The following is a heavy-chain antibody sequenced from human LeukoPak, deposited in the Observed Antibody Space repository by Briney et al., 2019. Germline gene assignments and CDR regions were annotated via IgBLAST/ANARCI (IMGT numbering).Heavy chain of an antibody. Sequence: ASVKVSCKASGYTFTSYDINWVRQATGQGLEWMGWMNPNSGNTGYAQKFQGRVTMTEDTSTDTAYMELSSLRSEDTAVYYCATTYSSSWYGDHYFDYWGQGTLVTVSS. J-gene: IGHJ4*02. D-gene: IGHD6-13*01. CDR2: MNPNSGNT. V-gene: IGHV1-8*02. CDR3: ATTYSSSWYGDHYFDY. CDR1: GYTFTSYD.